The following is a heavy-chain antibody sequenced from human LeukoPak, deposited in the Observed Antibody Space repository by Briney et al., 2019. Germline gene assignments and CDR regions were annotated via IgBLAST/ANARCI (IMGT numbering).Heavy chain of an antibody. CDR2: ISSSGSTI. CDR3: ARDKPAAIDAFDI. V-gene: IGHV3-11*01. Sequence: GGSLRLPCAASGFTFSDYYMSWIRQAPGKGLEWVSYISSSGSTIYYADSVKGRFTISRDNAKNSLYLQMNSLRAEDTAVYYCARDKPAAIDAFDIWGQGTMVTVSS. CDR1: GFTFSDYY. J-gene: IGHJ3*02. D-gene: IGHD2-2*01.